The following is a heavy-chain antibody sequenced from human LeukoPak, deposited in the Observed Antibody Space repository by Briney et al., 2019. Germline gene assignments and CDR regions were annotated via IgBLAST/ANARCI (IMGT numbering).Heavy chain of an antibody. V-gene: IGHV5-51*01. D-gene: IGHD6-19*01. CDR1: GYTFTSCW. CDR2: IYVGDSDT. Sequence: GEPLKISCKGSGYTFTSCWIGWVRQMPGKGLEWMGIIYVGDSDTRYSPPFQGQVTISADKSISTAYLQWSSLKASDTAMYYCARTDSCNRGWYGAFDIWGQGTMVTVSS. CDR3: ARTDSCNRGWYGAFDI. J-gene: IGHJ3*02.